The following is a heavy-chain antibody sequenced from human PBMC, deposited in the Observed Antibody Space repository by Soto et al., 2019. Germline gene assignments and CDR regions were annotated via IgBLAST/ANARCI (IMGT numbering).Heavy chain of an antibody. D-gene: IGHD3-10*01. J-gene: IGHJ6*02. CDR3: ARSITMVRGVNYYYYGMDV. CDR2: TYYRSKGYN. V-gene: IGHV6-1*01. Sequence: QVQLQQSGPGLVKPSQTLSLTCAISGDSVSSNSAAWNWIRQSPSRGLEWLGRTYYRSKGYNDYAVSVKSRITINPDTSKNQCSMQLNSVTPEDTAVYYCARSITMVRGVNYYYYGMDVWGQGTTVTVSS. CDR1: GDSVSSNSAA.